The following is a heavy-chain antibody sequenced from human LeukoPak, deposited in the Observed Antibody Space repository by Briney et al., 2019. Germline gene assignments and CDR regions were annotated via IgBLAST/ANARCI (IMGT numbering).Heavy chain of an antibody. D-gene: IGHD3-22*01. Sequence: GGSLRLSCVASGFTFSDYYMDWVRQAPGKGLEWVGRARNKANSHTTEYAASVKGRFIISRDDSKSSLYLQMNSLKTEDTAVYFCARRGFSDSRGYYPDFDYWGRGTLVIVSS. J-gene: IGHJ4*02. CDR3: ARRGFSDSRGYYPDFDY. CDR2: ARNKANSHTT. V-gene: IGHV3-72*01. CDR1: GFTFSDYY.